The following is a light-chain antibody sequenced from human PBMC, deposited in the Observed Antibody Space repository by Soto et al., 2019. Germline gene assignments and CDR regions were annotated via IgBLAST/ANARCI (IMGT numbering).Light chain of an antibody. J-gene: IGLJ2*01. CDR3: GTWDSSLSAVV. V-gene: IGLV1-51*01. CDR2: DSN. CDR1: SSNIGNNY. Sequence: QSVLTQPPSVSAAPGQKVTISCSGSSSNIGNNYVSWYQQLPGTAPKLLIYDSNKRPSGIPDRFSGSKSGTSATPGITGLQTGDEADYYCGTWDSSLSAVVFGGGTKLTV.